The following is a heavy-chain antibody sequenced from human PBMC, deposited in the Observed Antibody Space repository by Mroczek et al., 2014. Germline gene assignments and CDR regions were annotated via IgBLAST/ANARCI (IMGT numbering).Heavy chain of an antibody. D-gene: IGHD4-17*01. CDR1: GYTFTSYD. CDR3: ARGLFDYGDYPNWFRPR. Sequence: VQLVESGAEVKKPGASVKVSCKASGYTFTSYDINWVRQATGQGLEWMGWMNPSSGNTGYAQKFQGRVTMTRNTSISTAYMELSSLRSEDTAVYYCARGLFDYGDYPNWFRPRGAREPWSTVSS. V-gene: IGHV1-8*01. CDR2: MNPSSGNT. J-gene: IGHJ5*02.